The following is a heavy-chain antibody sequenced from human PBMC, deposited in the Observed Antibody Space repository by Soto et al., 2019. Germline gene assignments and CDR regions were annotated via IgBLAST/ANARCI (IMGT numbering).Heavy chain of an antibody. Sequence: GGSLRLSCAASGFTFSSYWMHWVRQAPGKGLVWVSRINSDGSSTSYADSVKGRFTISRDNAKNTLYLQMNSLRAEDTAVYYCARDWRDYDILTGYYCYGMDVWGQGTTVTVSS. J-gene: IGHJ6*02. D-gene: IGHD3-9*01. CDR1: GFTFSSYW. CDR3: ARDWRDYDILTGYYCYGMDV. CDR2: INSDGSST. V-gene: IGHV3-74*01.